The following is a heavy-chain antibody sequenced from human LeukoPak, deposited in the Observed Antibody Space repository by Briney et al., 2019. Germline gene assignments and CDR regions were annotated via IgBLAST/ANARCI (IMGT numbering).Heavy chain of an antibody. CDR2: INAGNGNT. V-gene: IGHV1-3*01. CDR1: GYTFTSYA. Sequence: ASVKVSCKASGYTFTSYAMHWVRQAPGQRLEWMGWINAGNGNTKYSQKFQGSVTITRDTSASTAYMELSSLRSEDTAVYYCARVGTTVTTDYYYYGMDVWGQGTTVTVSS. D-gene: IGHD4-17*01. J-gene: IGHJ6*02. CDR3: ARVGTTVTTDYYYYGMDV.